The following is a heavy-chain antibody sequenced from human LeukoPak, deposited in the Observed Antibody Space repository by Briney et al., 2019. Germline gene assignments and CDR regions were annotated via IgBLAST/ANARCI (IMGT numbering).Heavy chain of an antibody. CDR2: ISSSSSTI. J-gene: IGHJ4*02. D-gene: IGHD5-24*01. CDR3: ARDQEMATYDQFDY. CDR1: GFTFSSYS. V-gene: IGHV3-48*01. Sequence: AGGSLRLSCAASGFTFSSYSMNWVRQAPGKGLEWVSYISSSSSTIYYADSVKGRFTISRDNAKNSLYLQMNSLRAEDTAVYYCARDQEMATYDQFDYWGQGTLVTVSS.